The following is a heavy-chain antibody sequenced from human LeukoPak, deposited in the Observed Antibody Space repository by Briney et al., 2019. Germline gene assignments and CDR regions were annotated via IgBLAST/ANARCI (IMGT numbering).Heavy chain of an antibody. D-gene: IGHD2-2*01. CDR2: IYPGDSDT. V-gene: IGHV5-51*01. Sequence: GESLKISCKGSGYSFTSYWIGWVRQMPGKGLEWMGIIYPGDSDTRYSPSFQGQVTFSVDKSTTTAYLHWSSLKASDTAMYFCVRRGVVPVAPDAFDIWGQGTMVTVSS. CDR3: VRRGVVPVAPDAFDI. CDR1: GYSFTSYW. J-gene: IGHJ3*02.